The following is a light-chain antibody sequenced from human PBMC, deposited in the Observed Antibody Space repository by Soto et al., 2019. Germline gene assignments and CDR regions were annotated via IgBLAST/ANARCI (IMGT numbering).Light chain of an antibody. CDR1: QSISNY. Sequence: DMEMTQSPSSLSASVGDRVTITCRASQSISNYLNWYQHKPGKVPKLLIYAASSLQSGVPTRFRRSRSGTDFSLTINSLQPEDFATYYCQQSYGTPLTFGGGNKIEIK. V-gene: IGKV1-39*01. CDR2: AAS. CDR3: QQSYGTPLT. J-gene: IGKJ4*01.